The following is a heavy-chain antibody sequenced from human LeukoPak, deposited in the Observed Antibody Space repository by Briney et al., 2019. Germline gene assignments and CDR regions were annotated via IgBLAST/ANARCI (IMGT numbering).Heavy chain of an antibody. V-gene: IGHV4-39*01. CDR3: ARYLDYGGNSRVFQH. CDR2: IYYSGSS. Sequence: PSETLSLTCSVSGGSISSSSSYWGWIRQPPGKGLEWIGSIYYSGSSFDNPAPKSRVTISVDTSKNQFSLKLSSVTAADTAVYYCARYLDYGGNSRVFQHWGQGTLVTVSS. J-gene: IGHJ1*01. CDR1: GGSISSSSSY. D-gene: IGHD4-23*01.